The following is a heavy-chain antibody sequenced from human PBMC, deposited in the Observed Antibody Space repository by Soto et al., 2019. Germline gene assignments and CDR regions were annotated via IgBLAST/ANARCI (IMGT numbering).Heavy chain of an antibody. CDR2: IWYDGSNK. Sequence: QVQLVESGGGVVQPGRSLRLSCAASGFTFSSYGMHWVRQAPGKGLEWVAVIWYDGSNKYYADSVKGRFTISRDNSKNTLFLQMDSLSAEDTAVYYCARGAGGGYSKRYYGMDVWGQGTTVTVSS. CDR3: ARGAGGGYSKRYYGMDV. CDR1: GFTFSSYG. D-gene: IGHD4-4*01. J-gene: IGHJ6*02. V-gene: IGHV3-33*01.